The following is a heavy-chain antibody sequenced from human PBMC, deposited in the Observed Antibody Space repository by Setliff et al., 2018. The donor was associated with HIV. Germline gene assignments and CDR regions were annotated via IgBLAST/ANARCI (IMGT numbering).Heavy chain of an antibody. D-gene: IGHD3-3*01. J-gene: IGHJ4*02. CDR2: MNHSGSR. CDR3: ARINVLQFLEWSAKEGPFDY. CDR1: GGSVSGYH. Sequence: SETLSLTCAVYGGSVSGYHWSWIRQPPGKGLEWIGEMNHSGSRKYNPSLKSRVTMSVDTSKRQFSLNLTSVTAADTAVYYCARINVLQFLEWSAKEGPFDYWGQGTPVTVSS. V-gene: IGHV4-34*01.